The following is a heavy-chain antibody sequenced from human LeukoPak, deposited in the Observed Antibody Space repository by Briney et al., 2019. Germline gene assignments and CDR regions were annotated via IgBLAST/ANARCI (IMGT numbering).Heavy chain of an antibody. CDR2: IIPIFGTA. CDR1: GGTFSSYA. CDR3: ARGCSGGSCYRFDP. Sequence: GASVKVSCKASGGTFSSYAISWVRQAPGQGLEWMGGIIPIFGTANYAQKFQGRVTITADESTSTAYMELSSLRSEDTAVYYCARGCSGGSCYRFDPWGQGTLVTVSS. V-gene: IGHV1-69*01. J-gene: IGHJ5*02. D-gene: IGHD2-15*01.